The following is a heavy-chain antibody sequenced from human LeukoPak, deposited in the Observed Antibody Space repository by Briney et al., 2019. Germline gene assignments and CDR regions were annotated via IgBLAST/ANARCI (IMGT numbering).Heavy chain of an antibody. CDR2: IQQDGSEK. J-gene: IGHJ4*02. D-gene: IGHD3-10*01. CDR1: GFTFSSYW. Sequence: PGGSLRLPCAASGFTFSSYWMSWVRQAPGKGLEWVANIQQDGSEKYYVDSVKGRFTISRDNAKNLLYLQMNSLRAEDTAMYYCVRDGSGWDYWGQGILVTVSS. CDR3: VRDGSGWDY. V-gene: IGHV3-7*05.